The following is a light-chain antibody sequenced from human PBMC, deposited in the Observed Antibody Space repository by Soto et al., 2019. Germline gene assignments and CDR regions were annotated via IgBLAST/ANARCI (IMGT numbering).Light chain of an antibody. V-gene: IGKV2-24*01. CDR1: KILVGSDGVTL. CDR3: MQAKEFPHT. CDR2: RNS. Sequence: IVLTQTPLSSPVIPGQPASISCRSSKILVGSDGVTLLTWVQHRPGQPPRLLIYRNSARFLGAPDRFRGSGAGTDFTLEISRVEPEDVGIYYCMQAKEFPHTFGQGTKLEIE. J-gene: IGKJ2*01.